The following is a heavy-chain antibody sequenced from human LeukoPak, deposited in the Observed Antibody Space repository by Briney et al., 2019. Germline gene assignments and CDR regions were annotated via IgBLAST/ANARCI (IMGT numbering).Heavy chain of an antibody. V-gene: IGHV4-59*01. CDR3: ARSGTATSFYYYYYMDV. J-gene: IGHJ6*03. D-gene: IGHD4-17*01. CDR1: VDSHSPNY. Sequence: PSESLPLTCTVSVDSHSPNYWSWIPQPPGKGLEWIGYIHYTGNTNYNPSLKSRVTISVNTSKNQFSLKLSSVTAADTAVYYCARSGTATSFYYYYYMDVWGKGTTVTVSS. CDR2: IHYTGNT.